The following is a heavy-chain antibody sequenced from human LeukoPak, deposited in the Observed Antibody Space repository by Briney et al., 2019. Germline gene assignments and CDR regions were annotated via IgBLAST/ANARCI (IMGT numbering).Heavy chain of an antibody. CDR2: IIPIFGTA. CDR1: GGTFSSYA. D-gene: IGHD1-26*01. V-gene: IGHV1-69*13. J-gene: IGHJ6*02. Sequence: SVKVSCKASGGTFSSYAISWVRQAPGQGLEWMGGIIPIFGTANYAQKFQGRVTITADESTSTAYMELSSLRSEDTAVYYCARAVGGSSAIDYYGMDVWGQGTTVTVSS. CDR3: ARAVGGSSAIDYYGMDV.